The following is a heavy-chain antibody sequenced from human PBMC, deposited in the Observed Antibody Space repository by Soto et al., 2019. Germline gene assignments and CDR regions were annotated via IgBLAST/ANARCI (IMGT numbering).Heavy chain of an antibody. V-gene: IGHV3-30*18. CDR3: AKGILSATIGPYAMDV. CDR2: ISYDGKYI. D-gene: IGHD3-16*01. CDR1: GFAFSSYA. J-gene: IGHJ6*02. Sequence: QVQLVESGGGVVQPGASLRLSCEASGFAFSSYAMHWVRQAPGKGLEWEGVISYDGKYIYYADSVKGRFTISRDNSKNTLYVQVNSLRPEDTAVYYCAKGILSATIGPYAMDVWGQGTTVTVSS.